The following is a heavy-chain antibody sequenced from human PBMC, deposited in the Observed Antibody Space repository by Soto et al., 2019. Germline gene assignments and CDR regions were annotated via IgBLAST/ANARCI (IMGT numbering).Heavy chain of an antibody. CDR1: GGSISSGGYY. V-gene: IGHV4-31*03. J-gene: IGHJ4*02. D-gene: IGHD5-12*01. CDR2: IYYSGST. Sequence: SETLSLTCTVSGGSISSGGYYWSWIRQHPGKGLEWIGYIYYSGSTYYNPSLKSRVTISVDTSKNQFSLKLSSVTAADTAVYYCARVNLRVATQMYYFDYWGQGTLVTVSS. CDR3: ARVNLRVATQMYYFDY.